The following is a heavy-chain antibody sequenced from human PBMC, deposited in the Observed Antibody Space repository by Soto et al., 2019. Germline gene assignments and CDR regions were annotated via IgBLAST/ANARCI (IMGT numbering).Heavy chain of an antibody. Sequence: SETLSLTCSVYGGSFSGYYWSWIRQPPGKGLEWIGEINHSGSTNYNPSLKSRVTISVDTSKNQFSLKLSSVTAADTAVYYCARRSPSKGRSAGPVWFYRWGQRPLVTVSS. CDR2: INHSGST. D-gene: IGHD2-2*01. V-gene: IGHV4-34*01. CDR3: ARRSPSKGRSAGPVWFYR. CDR1: GGSFSGYY. J-gene: IGHJ5*02.